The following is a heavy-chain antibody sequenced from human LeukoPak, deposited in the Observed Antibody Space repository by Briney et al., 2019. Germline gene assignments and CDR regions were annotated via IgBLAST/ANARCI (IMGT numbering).Heavy chain of an antibody. CDR2: IIPIFGTA. CDR3: ARMSGYCSGGSCYGNNWFDP. J-gene: IGHJ5*02. V-gene: IGHV1-69*13. CDR1: GVTFSSYA. Sequence: SVKVSCTSSGVTFSSYAIIWVRQAPGQGLEWMGGIIPIFGTANYAKKFQGRVTITADESTSTAYMELSSMTSDDTAVYYCARMSGYCSGGSCYGNNWFDPWGQGTLVTVSS. D-gene: IGHD2-15*01.